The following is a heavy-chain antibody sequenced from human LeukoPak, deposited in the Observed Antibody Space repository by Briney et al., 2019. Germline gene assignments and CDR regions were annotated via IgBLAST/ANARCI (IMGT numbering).Heavy chain of an antibody. Sequence: ASVKVSCKASGYTFTSYGISWVRQAPGQGLEWMGWISAYNGNTNYAQKLQGRVTMTTDTSTSTAYMELRSLRSDNTAVYYCARDLSIRSGSYRRAGYYGMDVWGQGTTVTVSS. CDR2: ISAYNGNT. CDR1: GYTFTSYG. D-gene: IGHD3-10*01. J-gene: IGHJ6*02. CDR3: ARDLSIRSGSYRRAGYYGMDV. V-gene: IGHV1-18*01.